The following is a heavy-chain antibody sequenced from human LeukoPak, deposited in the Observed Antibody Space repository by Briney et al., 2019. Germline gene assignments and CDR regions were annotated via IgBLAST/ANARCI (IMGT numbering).Heavy chain of an antibody. CDR3: ARSFWVYYFDY. Sequence: SETLSLTCTVSGGSIISGSYYWSWIRQPAGTGLEWIGYIHYSGSTNYNPSLKSRVTISTDTSKNQFSLKLSSVTAADTAVYYCARSFWVYYFDYWGQGTLVTVSS. CDR1: GGSIISGSYY. J-gene: IGHJ4*02. CDR2: IHYSGST. D-gene: IGHD3-3*01. V-gene: IGHV4-61*10.